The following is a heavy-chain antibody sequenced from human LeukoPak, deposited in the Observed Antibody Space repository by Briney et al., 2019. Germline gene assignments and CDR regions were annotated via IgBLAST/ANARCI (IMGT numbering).Heavy chain of an antibody. CDR2: INHSGST. D-gene: IGHD5-12*01. Sequence: SETLSLTCAVYGGSFSGYYWSWIRQPPGKGLEWMGEINHSGSTNYNPSLKSRGTISVDTSKNQFSLKLSSVTAADTAVYYCARLPRGYSGFLDYWGQGTLVTVSS. CDR3: ARLPRGYSGFLDY. J-gene: IGHJ4*02. CDR1: GGSFSGYY. V-gene: IGHV4-34*01.